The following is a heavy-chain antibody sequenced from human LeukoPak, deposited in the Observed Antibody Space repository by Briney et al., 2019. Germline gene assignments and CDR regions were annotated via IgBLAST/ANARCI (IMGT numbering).Heavy chain of an antibody. V-gene: IGHV3-23*01. J-gene: IGHJ4*02. CDR2: ISGSGGST. D-gene: IGHD3-22*01. CDR3: AKDKAAYYDSTHFDY. Sequence: GGSLRLSCAASGFTFSSYAMSWVRQAPGKGLEWVSAISGSGGSTCYADSVKGRFTISRDNSKNTLYLQMTSLRDEDTAVYYCAKDKAAYYDSTHFDYGGQETLVTVSS. CDR1: GFTFSSYA.